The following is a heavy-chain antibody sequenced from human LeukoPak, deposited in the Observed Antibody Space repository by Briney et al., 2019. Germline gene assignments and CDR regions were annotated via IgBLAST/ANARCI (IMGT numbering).Heavy chain of an antibody. Sequence: GSSVKVSCKASGGTFSSYAISWVRQAPGQGLEWMGRIIPIFGTANYAQKFQGRVTITTDESMSTAYMELSSLRSEDTAVYYCAGGGYCSSTSCPHEWGQGTLVTVSS. CDR3: AGGGYCSSTSCPHE. J-gene: IGHJ4*02. CDR2: IIPIFGTA. V-gene: IGHV1-69*05. CDR1: GGTFSSYA. D-gene: IGHD2-2*01.